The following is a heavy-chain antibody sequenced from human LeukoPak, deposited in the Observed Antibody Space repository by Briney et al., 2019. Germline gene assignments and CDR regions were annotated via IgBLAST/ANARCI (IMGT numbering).Heavy chain of an antibody. J-gene: IGHJ1*01. D-gene: IGHD6-19*01. CDR2: ISSNGGST. Sequence: TGGSLTLSCSASGFTFSNYAMHWVRQAPGKGLEYVSAISSNGGSTYYAYSVKGRFTISRDNSKNTLYLQMSSLRAEDAAVYYCARDGGWTGAEYFQHWGQGTLVTVSS. CDR1: GFTFSNYA. V-gene: IGHV3-64D*09. CDR3: ARDGGWTGAEYFQH.